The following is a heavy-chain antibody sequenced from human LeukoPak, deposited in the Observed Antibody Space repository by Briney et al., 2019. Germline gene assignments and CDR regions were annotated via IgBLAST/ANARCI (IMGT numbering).Heavy chain of an antibody. CDR2: IYRGGST. CDR1: RFTVCSIH. CDR3: GRGRNYYDSSLLY. J-gene: IGHJ4*02. Sequence: GGSLRLSCAASRFTVCSIHMSWVRQAPGKGGEWFLDIYRGGSTYFADSVKGRFTISKDNSKNTLFLQMNRLRAESTGVYFCGRGRNYYDSSLLYWGQGTLVTVSS. D-gene: IGHD3-22*01. V-gene: IGHV3-53*01.